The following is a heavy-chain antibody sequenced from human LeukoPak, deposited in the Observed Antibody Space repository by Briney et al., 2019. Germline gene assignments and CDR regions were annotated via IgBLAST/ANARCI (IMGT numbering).Heavy chain of an antibody. Sequence: ASVKVSCKASGYTFTSYGITWVRQAPGQGLEWMGIINPSGGSTSYAQKFRGRVTMTRDTSTSTVYMELSSLRSEDTAVYYCARGASYYYDSSGYGESWGQGTMVTVSS. CDR2: INPSGGST. D-gene: IGHD3-22*01. CDR3: ARGASYYYDSSGYGES. V-gene: IGHV1-46*01. CDR1: GYTFTSYG. J-gene: IGHJ3*01.